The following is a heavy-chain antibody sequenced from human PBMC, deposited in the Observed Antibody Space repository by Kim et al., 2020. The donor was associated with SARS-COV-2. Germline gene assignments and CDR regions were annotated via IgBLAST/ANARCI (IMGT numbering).Heavy chain of an antibody. CDR3: AREGSGSDNWFDP. J-gene: IGHJ5*02. D-gene: IGHD3-10*01. V-gene: IGHV1-3*01. Sequence: YSKNFQGRVTITGYTSATAAYMELSSLTSKDTAVYYCAREGSGSDNWFDPWGQGTLVTVSS.